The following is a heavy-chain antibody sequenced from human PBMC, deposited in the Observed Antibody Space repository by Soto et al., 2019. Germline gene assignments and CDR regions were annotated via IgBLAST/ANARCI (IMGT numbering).Heavy chain of an antibody. CDR1: GFTFSNYA. CDR3: AKENRRGYCSGGICYGYFDY. Sequence: GGSLRLSCAASGFTFSNYAMSWVRQAPGKGLEWVSTISGSGDSTNYADSVKGQFAISSDNSNNMLYVQMDSLRVEDTAVYYCAKENRRGYCSGGICYGYFDYWGQGTLVTVSS. V-gene: IGHV3-23*01. D-gene: IGHD2-15*01. J-gene: IGHJ4*02. CDR2: ISGSGDST.